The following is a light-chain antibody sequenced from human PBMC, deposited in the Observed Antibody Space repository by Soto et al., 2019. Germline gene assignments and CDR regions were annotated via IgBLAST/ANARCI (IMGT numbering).Light chain of an antibody. Sequence: DVQLIQSPSTLSESEGDKDSITRRASQSISSWLAWYQQKPGKAPKHLIYKASSLESGGPSRFSGSGSGTDFTLTISSQQPEDFATYYCKQSYSTPITFGQGTRLEIK. CDR2: KAS. CDR3: KQSYSTPIT. V-gene: IGKV1-5*03. J-gene: IGKJ5*01. CDR1: QSISSW.